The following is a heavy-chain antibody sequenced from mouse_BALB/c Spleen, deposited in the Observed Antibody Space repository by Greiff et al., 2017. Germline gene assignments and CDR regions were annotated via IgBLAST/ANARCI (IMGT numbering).Heavy chain of an antibody. CDR1: GFTFSSYT. Sequence: EVQLVESGGGLVQPGGSLKLSCAASGFTFSSYTMSWVRQTPEKRLEWVAYISNGGGSTYYPDTVKGRFTISRDNAKNTLYLQMSSLKSEDTAMYYCARRTMITRGYFDVWGAGTTVTVSS. CDR3: ARRTMITRGYFDV. V-gene: IGHV5-12-2*01. CDR2: ISNGGGST. D-gene: IGHD2-4*01. J-gene: IGHJ1*01.